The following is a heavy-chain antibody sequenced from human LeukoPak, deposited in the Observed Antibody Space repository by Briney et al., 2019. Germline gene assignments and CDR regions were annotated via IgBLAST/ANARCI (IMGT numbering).Heavy chain of an antibody. CDR1: GFTFSSYW. CDR2: INGDGSST. J-gene: IGHJ4*02. D-gene: IGHD6-19*01. V-gene: IGHV3-74*01. CDR3: GRVPYNSGWLIVDY. Sequence: GGSLRLSCAASGFTFSSYWMHWVRQAPGKGLVWVSRINGDGSSTSNADSVKGRFTISRDNAKNTLYLQMNSLRAEDTAVYYCGRVPYNSGWLIVDYWGQGTLVTVSS.